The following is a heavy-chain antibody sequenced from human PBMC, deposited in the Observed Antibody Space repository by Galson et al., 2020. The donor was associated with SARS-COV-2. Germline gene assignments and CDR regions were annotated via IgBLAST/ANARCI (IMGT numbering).Heavy chain of an antibody. V-gene: IGHV3-64*01. Sequence: GGSLRLSCAASGFTFSNYAFHWVRQAPGKGLEYVSAISSNGGNTYYANSVKGRFTISRDNSKNTVYLQMGSLRAEDRAVYYCAREFFGSCNYYNGPDYWGQGALVTVSS. CDR2: ISSNGGNT. CDR3: AREFFGSCNYYNGPDY. J-gene: IGHJ4*02. D-gene: IGHD3-10*01. CDR1: GFTFSNYA.